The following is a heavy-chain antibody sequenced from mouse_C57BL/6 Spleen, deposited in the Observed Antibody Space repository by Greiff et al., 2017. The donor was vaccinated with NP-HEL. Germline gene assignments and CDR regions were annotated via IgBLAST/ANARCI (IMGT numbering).Heavy chain of an antibody. CDR3: AKSGGGRAWFAY. V-gene: IGHV5-17*01. D-gene: IGHD6-1*01. Sequence: VQLQQSGGGLVKPGGSLKLSCAASGFTFSDYGMHWVRQAPEKGLEWVAYISRGSSTIYYADTVKGRFTISRDNAKTTLFLQLTSLRSEDTAMYYCAKSGGGRAWFAYWGKGTLVTVSA. CDR1: GFTFSDYG. CDR2: ISRGSSTI. J-gene: IGHJ3*01.